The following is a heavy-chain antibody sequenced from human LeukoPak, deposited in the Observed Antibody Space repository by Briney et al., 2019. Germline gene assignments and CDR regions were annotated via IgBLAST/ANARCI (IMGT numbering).Heavy chain of an antibody. Sequence: GGSLRLSCAASGFTFTTYAMNWVRQAPGKGLEWVSGIGSGGSTYYADSVKGRFTISRGNTKNTLYLQMSSLRVEDTAIYYCARAPSGGYDYWGQGTLVTVSS. CDR2: IGSGGST. D-gene: IGHD1-26*01. J-gene: IGHJ4*02. V-gene: IGHV3-23*01. CDR3: ARAPSGGYDY. CDR1: GFTFTTYA.